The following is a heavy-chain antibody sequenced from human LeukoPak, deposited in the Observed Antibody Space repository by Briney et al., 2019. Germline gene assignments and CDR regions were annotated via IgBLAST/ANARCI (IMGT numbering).Heavy chain of an antibody. Sequence: GASVKVSCKASGYTFTSYDINWVRQATGQGLEWMGWMNPNSGNTGYAQKFQGRVTMTRDTSISTAYMELSRLRSDDTAVYYCARGGYSYGHFDYWGQGTLVTVSS. CDR3: ARGGYSYGHFDY. V-gene: IGHV1-8*01. D-gene: IGHD5-18*01. CDR2: MNPNSGNT. J-gene: IGHJ4*02. CDR1: GYTFTSYD.